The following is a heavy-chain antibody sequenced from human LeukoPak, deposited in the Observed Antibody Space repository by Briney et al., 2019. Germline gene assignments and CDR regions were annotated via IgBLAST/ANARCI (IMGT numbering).Heavy chain of an antibody. CDR2: ITTSSSTI. CDR1: GFTFSSYS. V-gene: IGHV3-48*01. Sequence: GGSLRLSCAASGFTFSSYSMNWVRQAPGKGLEWVSYITTSSSTIYYADSVKGRFTVSRDNAKNSLYLQMNSLRAEDTAVYYCARGRYYFDYWGQGTLVTVSS. J-gene: IGHJ4*02. CDR3: ARGRYYFDY.